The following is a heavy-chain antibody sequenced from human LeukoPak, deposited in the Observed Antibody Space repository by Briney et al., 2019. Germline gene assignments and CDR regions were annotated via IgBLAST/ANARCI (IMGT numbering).Heavy chain of an antibody. CDR3: ARFGSIAAAGTD. D-gene: IGHD6-13*01. CDR1: GFTFSSYG. Sequence: GGTLRLSCAASGFTFSSYGMSWVRQAPGKGLEWVSYISSSGSTIYYADSVEGRFTISRDNAKNSLYLQMNSLRAEDTAVYYCARFGSIAAAGTDWGQGTLVTVSS. J-gene: IGHJ4*02. V-gene: IGHV3-48*04. CDR2: ISSSGSTI.